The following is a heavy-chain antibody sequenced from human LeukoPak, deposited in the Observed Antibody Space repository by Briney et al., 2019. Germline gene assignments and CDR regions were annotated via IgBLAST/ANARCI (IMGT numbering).Heavy chain of an antibody. CDR3: ARSALDTSGTYYNPHPFDY. J-gene: IGHJ4*02. Sequence: SETLSLTCTVSGGSISTCFWSWIRQPPGKGLEWVGYVYYSGSTNYNHSLTSRVTILVDTYKNQFSLKLTSVTAADSAMDYCARSALDTSGTYYNPHPFDYWGQGTLVTVSS. CDR1: GGSISTCF. V-gene: IGHV4-59*01. D-gene: IGHD3-10*01. CDR2: VYYSGST.